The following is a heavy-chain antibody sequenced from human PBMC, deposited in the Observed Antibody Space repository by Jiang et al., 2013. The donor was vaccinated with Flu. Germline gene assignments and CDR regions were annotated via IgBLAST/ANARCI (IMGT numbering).Heavy chain of an antibody. J-gene: IGHJ4*02. CDR2: INGSGHST. V-gene: IGHV3-23*04. CDR1: GFTFSSYA. CDR3: AKASMVTVSLAYFDY. Sequence: QLVESGGGLVQPGGSLRLSCAASGFTFSSYAMSWVRQAPGKGLEWVSTINGSGHSTYFADSVKGRFTISRDNSKNTLYLQMNSLRAEDTAVYYCAKASMVTVSLAYFDYWGQGTLVTVSS. D-gene: IGHD5-18*01.